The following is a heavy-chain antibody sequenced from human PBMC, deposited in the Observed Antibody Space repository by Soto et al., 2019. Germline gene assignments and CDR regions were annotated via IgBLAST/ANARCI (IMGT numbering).Heavy chain of an antibody. Sequence: EVQLVESGGGLVKPGGSLRLSCAASGFTFSSYSMNWVRQAPGKGLEWVSSISSSSSYIYYADSVKGRFTISRDNAKNSLYLQMNSLRAEDTAVYYCASTYCSSTSCYVRNYYYYYMDVWGKGTTVTVSS. CDR2: ISSSSSYI. V-gene: IGHV3-21*01. D-gene: IGHD2-2*01. CDR3: ASTYCSSTSCYVRNYYYYYMDV. J-gene: IGHJ6*03. CDR1: GFTFSSYS.